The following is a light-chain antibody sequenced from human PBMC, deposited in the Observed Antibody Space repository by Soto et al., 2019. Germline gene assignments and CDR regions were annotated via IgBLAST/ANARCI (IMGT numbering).Light chain of an antibody. CDR2: GAS. Sequence: DIQMTQSPSSLSVSVGDRVTITCRASQAIRTYLAWYQQKPGKVPKLLISGASILQSGVPSRFSGSGSGTDFTLTINSLQPEDIATYYCQKYDRAPFTFGPGTTVDFK. CDR1: QAIRTY. CDR3: QKYDRAPFT. V-gene: IGKV1-27*01. J-gene: IGKJ3*01.